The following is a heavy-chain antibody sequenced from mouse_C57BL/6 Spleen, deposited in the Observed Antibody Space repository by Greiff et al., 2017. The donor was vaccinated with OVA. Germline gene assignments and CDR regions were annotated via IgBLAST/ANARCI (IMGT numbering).Heavy chain of an antibody. CDR2: IRSKSNNYAT. J-gene: IGHJ2*01. Sequence: EVQGVESGGGLVQPKGSLKLSCAASGFSFNTYAMNWVRQAPGKGLEWVARIRSKSNNYATYYADSVKDRFTISRDDSESMLYLQMNNLKTEDTAMYYCVRQSDYYGSSFFDYWGQGTTLTVSS. CDR3: VRQSDYYGSSFFDY. D-gene: IGHD1-1*01. V-gene: IGHV10-1*01. CDR1: GFSFNTYA.